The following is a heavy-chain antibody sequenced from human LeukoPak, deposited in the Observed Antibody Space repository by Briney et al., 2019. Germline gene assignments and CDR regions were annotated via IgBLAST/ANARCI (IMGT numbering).Heavy chain of an antibody. CDR3: TTVPKLTYYYDSSGYYFEDY. D-gene: IGHD3-22*01. V-gene: IGHV3-15*01. CDR1: GFTFSNAW. Sequence: GGSLTLSCAASGFTFSNAWMSWVRQAPGKGLEWVGRIKSKTGGGTTDYAAPVKGRFTISRDDSKNTLYLQMNSLKTENTAVYYCTTVPKLTYYYDSSGYYFEDYWGQGTLVIVSS. J-gene: IGHJ4*02. CDR2: IKSKTGGGTT.